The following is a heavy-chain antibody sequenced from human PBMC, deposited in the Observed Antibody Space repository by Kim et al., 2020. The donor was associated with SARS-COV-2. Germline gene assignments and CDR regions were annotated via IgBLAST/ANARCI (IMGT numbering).Heavy chain of an antibody. D-gene: IGHD3-16*01. J-gene: IGHJ4*02. CDR3: ARAGGSYYFDY. CDR2: P. Sequence: PTFAQGFTGRFVFSLDTSVSTAYLQISSLKAEDTAVYYCARAGGSYYFDYWGQGTLVTVSS. V-gene: IGHV7-4-1*02.